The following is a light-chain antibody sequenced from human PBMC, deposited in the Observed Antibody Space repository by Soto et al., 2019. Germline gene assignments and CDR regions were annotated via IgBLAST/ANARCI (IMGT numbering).Light chain of an antibody. Sequence: EIVLTQSPGILSLSPGARAPLSCRASQSVSSNLAWYQQKPGQAPRLLIYGASSRATGIPDRFSGSGSGTDFTLTISRLEPEDFAVYYCQQYGSSPTFGQGTRLEIK. CDR3: QQYGSSPT. CDR2: GAS. V-gene: IGKV3-20*01. J-gene: IGKJ5*01. CDR1: QSVSSN.